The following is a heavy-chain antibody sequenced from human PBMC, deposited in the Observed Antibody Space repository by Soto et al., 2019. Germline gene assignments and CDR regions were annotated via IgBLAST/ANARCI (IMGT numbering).Heavy chain of an antibody. J-gene: IGHJ6*02. V-gene: IGHV1-69*08. CDR1: GGTFSRYS. Sequence: QVQLVQSGAEVKKPGSSVKVSCKASGGTFSRYSITWVRQAPGHGLEWIGRIIPIFGIASYAQKFQGRDTITADESTSTAYMDLSSLRSDDTAVSYCAREDRDREHGLVPAAIAGMDVCGPGTKVTVSS. D-gene: IGHD2-2*01. CDR2: IIPIFGIA. CDR3: AREDRDREHGLVPAAIAGMDV.